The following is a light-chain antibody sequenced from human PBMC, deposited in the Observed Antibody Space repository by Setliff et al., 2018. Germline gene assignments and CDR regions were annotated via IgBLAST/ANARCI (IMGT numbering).Light chain of an antibody. Sequence: QSALPQPASVSGSPGQSIAISCTGSSSDVGGYNFVSWYQQYPGKVPKLMIYDVSNRPSGISNRFSGSKSGNTASLTISGLRAEDEADYYCASYTSTSTILFGGGTKVTVL. V-gene: IGLV2-14*03. CDR2: DVS. CDR1: SSDVGGYNF. J-gene: IGLJ2*01. CDR3: ASYTSTSTIL.